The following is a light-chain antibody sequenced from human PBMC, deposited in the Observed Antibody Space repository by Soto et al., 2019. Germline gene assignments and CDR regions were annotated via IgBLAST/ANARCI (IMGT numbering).Light chain of an antibody. CDR3: QKYNSAPRT. CDR1: QSVGSD. J-gene: IGKJ1*01. CDR2: GAS. Sequence: EIVLTQSPATLSVSPGERVTLSCRASQSVGSDLAWYQHTPGQPPRLLIYGASTRATGVPGRFSGSGSGTEFTLTISSLQPEDVATYYCQKYNSAPRTFGQGTKVDI. V-gene: IGKV3-15*01.